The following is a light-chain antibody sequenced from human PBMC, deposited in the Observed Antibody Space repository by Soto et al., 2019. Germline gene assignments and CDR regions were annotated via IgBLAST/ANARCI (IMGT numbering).Light chain of an antibody. CDR2: DVS. J-gene: IGLJ1*01. V-gene: IGLV2-14*01. CDR3: SSYTSSSTRV. CDR1: SSDVGGYNY. Sequence: QSALTQPASVSGSPGQSTTISCTGTSSDVGGYNYVSWYQQHSGKAPKLMIYDVSNRPSGVSNRFSGSKSGNTASLTISGLQAEDEADYYCSSYTSSSTRVFGTGTKVTVL.